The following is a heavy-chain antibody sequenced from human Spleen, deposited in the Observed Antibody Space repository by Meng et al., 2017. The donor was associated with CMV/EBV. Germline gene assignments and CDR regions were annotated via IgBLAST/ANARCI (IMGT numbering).Heavy chain of an antibody. CDR1: GFTFSSYA. CDR3: ARVSGQWLVDYYFDY. V-gene: IGHV3-7*01. J-gene: IGHJ4*02. CDR2: IKEDGSEK. D-gene: IGHD6-19*01. Sequence: GESLKISCAASGFTFSSYAMSWVRQAPGKGMEWVANIKEDGSEKYDVDSVKGRVTISRDNAKSSLYLQMNSLRAEETAVYYCARVSGQWLVDYYFDYWGQETLVTVSS.